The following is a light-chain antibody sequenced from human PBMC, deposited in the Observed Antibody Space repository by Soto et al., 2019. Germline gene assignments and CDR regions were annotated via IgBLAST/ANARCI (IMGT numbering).Light chain of an antibody. J-gene: IGLJ2*01. CDR3: QVWDSSSDHPHVV. V-gene: IGLV3-21*02. CDR1: NIGSKS. CDR2: DAS. Sequence: SYELTQPPSVSVAPGQTDRITCGGNNIGSKSVHWYQQKPGQAPVLVVYDASDRPSGIPERFSGSNSGNTATLTISRVEAGDEADYYCQVWDSSSDHPHVVFGGGTKLTVL.